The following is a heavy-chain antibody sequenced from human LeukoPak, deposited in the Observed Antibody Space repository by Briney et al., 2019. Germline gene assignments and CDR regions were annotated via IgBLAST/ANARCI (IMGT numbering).Heavy chain of an antibody. D-gene: IGHD3-10*01. CDR2: ISAYNGNT. CDR1: GYTFTSYG. CDR3: AREGRYYGSGSYRPFDY. V-gene: IGHV1-18*04. Sequence: ASVKVSCKASGYTFTSYGISWVRQAPGQGLEWMGWISAYNGNTNYAQKLQGRVTMTTDTSTSTAYMELRSLRSEDTAVYYCAREGRYYGSGSYRPFDYWGQGTLVTVSS. J-gene: IGHJ4*02.